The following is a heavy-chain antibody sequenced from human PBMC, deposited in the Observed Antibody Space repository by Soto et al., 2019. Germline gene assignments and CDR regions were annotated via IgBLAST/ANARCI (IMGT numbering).Heavy chain of an antibody. Sequence: GASVKVSCKASGYTFTDYAMHWVRQAPGQRLEWMGWISTGNGNTKYSQKFQGRVTITRDTSATTAYMELSSLRSEDTAVYYCAKGSQMWIPDYWGQAALVTVSS. D-gene: IGHD5-18*01. CDR1: GYTFTDYA. V-gene: IGHV1-3*04. J-gene: IGHJ4*02. CDR2: ISTGNGNT. CDR3: AKGSQMWIPDY.